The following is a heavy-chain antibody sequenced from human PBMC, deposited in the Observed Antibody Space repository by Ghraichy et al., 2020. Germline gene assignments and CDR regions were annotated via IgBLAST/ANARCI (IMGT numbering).Heavy chain of an antibody. Sequence: GASLRLSCTVSGFTVSDNYMTWVRQAPGKGLEWVSIIYSGGSNYYADSVKGRFTVSRDNSKNTLFLHMNTLRGDDTAVYYCATPVGTAGAWGQGTLVTVSS. J-gene: IGHJ4*02. CDR3: ATPVGTAGA. CDR1: GFTVSDNY. V-gene: IGHV3-53*01. CDR2: IYSGGSN. D-gene: IGHD4-23*01.